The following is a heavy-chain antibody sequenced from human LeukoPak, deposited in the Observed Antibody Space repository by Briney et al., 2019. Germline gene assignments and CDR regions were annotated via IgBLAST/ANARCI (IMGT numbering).Heavy chain of an antibody. CDR3: ARGGYYYDSSGYYSPEYYYMDV. Sequence: GASVKVSCKASGGTFSSYAISWVRQAPGQGLEWMGGIIPIFGTANYAQKFQGRVTITADESTSTAYMELSSLRSEDTAVYYCARGGYYYDSSGYYSPEYYYMDVWGKGTTVTISS. J-gene: IGHJ6*03. V-gene: IGHV1-69*01. D-gene: IGHD3-22*01. CDR1: GGTFSSYA. CDR2: IIPIFGTA.